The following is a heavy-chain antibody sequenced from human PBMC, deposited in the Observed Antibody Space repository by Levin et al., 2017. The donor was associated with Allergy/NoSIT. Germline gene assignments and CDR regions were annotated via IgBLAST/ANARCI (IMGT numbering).Heavy chain of an antibody. D-gene: IGHD4-17*01. Sequence: GGSLRLSCAASGFTFSSYAMSWVRLAPGKGLEWVSGISGGGSTYYADSVKGRFTISRDNSKNTLSLQMNSLRAEDTAVYYCAKVSRTTVTTRDAFDIWGQGTMVTVSS. CDR1: GFTFSSYA. CDR3: AKVSRTTVTTRDAFDI. V-gene: IGHV3-23*01. J-gene: IGHJ3*02. CDR2: ISGGGST.